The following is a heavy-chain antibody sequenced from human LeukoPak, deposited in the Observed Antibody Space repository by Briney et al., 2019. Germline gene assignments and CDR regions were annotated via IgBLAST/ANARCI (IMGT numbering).Heavy chain of an antibody. Sequence: GSLRLSCAASGFTFSSYAMSWVRQAPGKGLEWVSAISGSGGSTYYADSVKGRFTISRDNSKNTLYLQMNSLRAEDTAVYYCARGIVVVPAAIGPVTNWFDPWGQGTLVTVSS. D-gene: IGHD2-2*01. CDR3: ARGIVVVPAAIGPVTNWFDP. CDR1: GFTFSSYA. J-gene: IGHJ5*02. CDR2: ISGSGGST. V-gene: IGHV3-23*01.